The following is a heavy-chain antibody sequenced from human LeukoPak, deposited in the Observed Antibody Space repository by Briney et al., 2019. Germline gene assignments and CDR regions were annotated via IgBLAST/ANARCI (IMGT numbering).Heavy chain of an antibody. D-gene: IGHD5-12*01. V-gene: IGHV3-15*07. Sequence: GGSLRLSCAASGFTFSNTWTNWVRQAPGKGLEWVGRIKSEIDGGATDYAAPVQGRFTISRDDSQATLYLQMNSLKTEDTAVYYCTTGGSVIVAGTRAFDIWGQGTMVTVSS. CDR2: IKSEIDGGAT. J-gene: IGHJ3*02. CDR3: TTGGSVIVAGTRAFDI. CDR1: GFTFSNTW.